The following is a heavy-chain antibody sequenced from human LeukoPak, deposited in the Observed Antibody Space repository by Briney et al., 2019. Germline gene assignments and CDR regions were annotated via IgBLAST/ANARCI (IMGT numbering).Heavy chain of an antibody. CDR1: GFTFSSYS. CDR3: ARDLLYNNSPGLEY. D-gene: IGHD3-10*01. V-gene: IGHV3-30*04. CDR2: ISDNGSVK. J-gene: IGHJ4*02. Sequence: GGSLRLSCAASGFTFSSYSMNWVRQAPGKGLEWVIVISDNGSVKYYADSVKGRFTISRDNSKNTLYLQMNSLRAEDTAVYYCARDLLYNNSPGLEYWGQGTLVTVSS.